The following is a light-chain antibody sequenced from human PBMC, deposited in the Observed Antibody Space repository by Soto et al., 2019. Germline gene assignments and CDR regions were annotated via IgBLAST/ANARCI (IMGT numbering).Light chain of an antibody. V-gene: IGLV2-8*01. Sequence: QSVLTQPPSASGSPGQSVTISCTGTSSDVGGYNYVSWYQQHPGKAPKLMIYEVSKRPSGVPDRFSGSKSGNTASLTVSGLQAEDEADYHCRSYAAGNIYVFGPGTKDTDL. CDR3: RSYAAGNIYV. CDR1: SSDVGGYNY. J-gene: IGLJ1*01. CDR2: EVS.